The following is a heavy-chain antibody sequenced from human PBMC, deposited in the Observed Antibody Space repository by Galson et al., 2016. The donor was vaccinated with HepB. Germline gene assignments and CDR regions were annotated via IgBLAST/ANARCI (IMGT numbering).Heavy chain of an antibody. J-gene: IGHJ6*03. CDR3: AKAFRSWGDHYYMDV. CDR2: ISYDGSNN. V-gene: IGHV3-30*18. D-gene: IGHD3-16*01. Sequence: SLRLSCAASGFTFSSYGMHWARQAPGKGLEWVALISYDGSNNYYADSVKGRFTISRDSSKNTRYLHMNSLRAEDTAVYFCAKAFRSWGDHYYMDVWGKGTTVTVSS. CDR1: GFTFSSYG.